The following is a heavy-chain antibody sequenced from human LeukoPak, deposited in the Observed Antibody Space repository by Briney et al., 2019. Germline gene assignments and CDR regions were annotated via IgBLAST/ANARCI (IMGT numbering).Heavy chain of an antibody. D-gene: IGHD2-8*01. V-gene: IGHV1-2*02. CDR3: ARARGTNHHAFDI. CDR2: INPNSGGT. CDR1: GYTFTGYY. J-gene: IGHJ3*02. Sequence: ASVKVSCKASGYTFTGYYMHWVRQAPGQGLEWMGWINPNSGGTNYAQKFQGRVTMTRGTSISTAYMELSRLRSNDTAVYYCARARGTNHHAFDIWGQGTMVTVSS.